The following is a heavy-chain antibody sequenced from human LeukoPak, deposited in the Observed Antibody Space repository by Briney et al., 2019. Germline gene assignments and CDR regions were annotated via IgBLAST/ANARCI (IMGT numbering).Heavy chain of an antibody. CDR1: GFIFSRYA. J-gene: IGHJ5*02. CDR3: AKDDYGDYVRWFDP. Sequence: GGSLRLTCVASGFIFSRYAMSWVRQAPGKGLEWVSSIGGSGDGTYYTDSVKGRFTISRDNSKNILYLQMNSLRAGDTAVYYCAKDDYGDYVRWFDPWGQGTLVTVSS. CDR2: IGGSGDGT. D-gene: IGHD4-17*01. V-gene: IGHV3-23*01.